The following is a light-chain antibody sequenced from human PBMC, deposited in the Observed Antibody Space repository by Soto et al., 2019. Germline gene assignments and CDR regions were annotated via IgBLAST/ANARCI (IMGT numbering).Light chain of an antibody. CDR2: EVS. CDR1: SSDVGGYNY. J-gene: IGLJ2*01. Sequence: QSALTQPASVSGSPGQSITISCTGTSSDVGGYNYVSWYQQHPGKAPKLMIYEVSNRPSGVSNRFSGSKSGNTASLTISGLQAEDEADYYCSSYTSSSTLEVFGGGTKXAV. V-gene: IGLV2-14*01. CDR3: SSYTSSSTLEV.